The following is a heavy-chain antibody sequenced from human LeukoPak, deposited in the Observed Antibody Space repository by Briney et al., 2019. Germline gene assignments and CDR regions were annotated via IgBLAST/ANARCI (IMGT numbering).Heavy chain of an antibody. CDR3: ARGGRTTIIDY. D-gene: IGHD5-12*01. Sequence: PSETLSLTCAVYGGSFSGYYWSWIRQPPGKGLEWIGEINHSGSTNYNPSLKSRVTISVDTSKNQFSLKLSSVTAADTAVYYCARGGRTTIIDYWGQGTLVTVS. V-gene: IGHV4-34*01. CDR1: GGSFSGYY. CDR2: INHSGST. J-gene: IGHJ4*02.